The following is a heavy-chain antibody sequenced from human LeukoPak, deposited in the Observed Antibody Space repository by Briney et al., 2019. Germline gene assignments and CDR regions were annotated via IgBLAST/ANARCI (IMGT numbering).Heavy chain of an antibody. V-gene: IGHV4-61*02. D-gene: IGHD2-2*01. CDR3: ASTICISTSCYPGVVDY. J-gene: IGHJ4*02. CDR2: IYSSGST. Sequence: SETLSLTCTVSGGLISSGSYYWSWIRQPAGKGLEWIGRIYSSGSTNYNPALRSRLTISVDTSKNQYSLKLSSVTAADTAVYYCASTICISTSCYPGVVDYWGQGTLVTVSS. CDR1: GGLISSGSYY.